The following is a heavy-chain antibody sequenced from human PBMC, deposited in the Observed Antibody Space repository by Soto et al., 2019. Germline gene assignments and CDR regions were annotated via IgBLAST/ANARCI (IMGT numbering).Heavy chain of an antibody. CDR1: GASVSSGSYG. CDR3: ARGLSRWSQEHYFYGVDI. CDR2: IYYSGST. V-gene: IGHV4-61*01. J-gene: IGHJ6*02. D-gene: IGHD6-19*01. Sequence: SETLSLTCTVSGASVSSGSYGWSWLRQPPGKELEWLGYIYYSGSTNYNPSHQGRVTISIDTSKNEFSLKLRSVTAADTAVYYCARGLSRWSQEHYFYGVDIWGQGTTV.